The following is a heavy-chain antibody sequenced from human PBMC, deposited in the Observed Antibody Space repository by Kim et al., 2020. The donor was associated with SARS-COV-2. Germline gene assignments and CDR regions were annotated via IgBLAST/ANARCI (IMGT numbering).Heavy chain of an antibody. CDR3: ARDIISGSYGRALNSWYFDL. CDR2: INPNSGGT. CDR1: GYTFTGYY. D-gene: IGHD1-26*01. Sequence: ASVKVSCKASGYTFTGYYMHWVRQAPGQGLEWMGRINPNSGGTNYAQKFQGRVTMTRDTSISTAYMELSRLRSDDTAVYYCARDIISGSYGRALNSWYFDLWGRGTLVTVSS. J-gene: IGHJ2*01. V-gene: IGHV1-2*06.